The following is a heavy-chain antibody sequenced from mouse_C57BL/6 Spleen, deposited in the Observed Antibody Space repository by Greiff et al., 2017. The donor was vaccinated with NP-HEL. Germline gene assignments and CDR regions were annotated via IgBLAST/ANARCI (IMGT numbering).Heavy chain of an antibody. CDR3: AKKGGYDYDGYYFDY. CDR1: GYTFTDYY. CDR2: IYPGSGNT. V-gene: IGHV1-76*01. J-gene: IGHJ2*01. Sequence: QVQLQQSGAELVRPGASVKLSCKASGYTFTDYYINWVKQRPGQGLEWIARIYPGSGNTYYNEKFKGKATLTAEKSSSTAYMQLSSLTSEDSAVYFCAKKGGYDYDGYYFDYWGQGTTLTVSS. D-gene: IGHD2-4*01.